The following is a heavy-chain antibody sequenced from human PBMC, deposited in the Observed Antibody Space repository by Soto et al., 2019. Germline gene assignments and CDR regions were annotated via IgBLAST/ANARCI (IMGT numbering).Heavy chain of an antibody. CDR3: GRQKGGGIYGDYVAH. D-gene: IGHD4-17*01. Sequence: SETLSLTCAVSGYSISSGYYWGWIRQPPGKGLEWIGHMYHSGSIYYNPSLQSRVTIPMDTSKNEFSLKLTSVTAADTAVYYCGRQKGGGIYGDYVAHSGQGTLDPFSS. J-gene: IGHJ4*01. CDR2: MYHSGSI. V-gene: IGHV4-38-2*01. CDR1: GYSISSGYY.